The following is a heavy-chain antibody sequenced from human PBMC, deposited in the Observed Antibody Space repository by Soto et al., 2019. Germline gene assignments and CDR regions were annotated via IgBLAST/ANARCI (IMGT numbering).Heavy chain of an antibody. Sequence: GASVKVSCKASGGTFSSYAISWVRQAPGQGLEWMGGIIPIFGTANYAQKSQGRVTITADESTSTAYMELSSLRSEDTAVYYCARGGTSTTSWGLFYTWGQGTLVTVSS. CDR3: ARGGTSTTSWGLFYT. V-gene: IGHV1-69*13. D-gene: IGHD2-2*01. CDR1: GGTFSSYA. J-gene: IGHJ5*02. CDR2: IIPIFGTA.